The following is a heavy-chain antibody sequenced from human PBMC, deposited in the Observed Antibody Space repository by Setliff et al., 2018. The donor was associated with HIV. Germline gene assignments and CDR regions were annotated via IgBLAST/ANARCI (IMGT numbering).Heavy chain of an antibody. Sequence: ASVKVSCKASGYSFTGDYIHWVRQARGQGFEWIGWMNPNSGSTGFAQKFQGRVTLTRDITIYTAYMELSSLTSEDTAVYYCARGGDYYCLDYWGLGTLVTVSS. CDR2: MNPNSGST. V-gene: IGHV1-8*02. J-gene: IGHJ4*02. CDR3: ARGGDYYCLDY. CDR1: GYSFTGDY. D-gene: IGHD3-22*01.